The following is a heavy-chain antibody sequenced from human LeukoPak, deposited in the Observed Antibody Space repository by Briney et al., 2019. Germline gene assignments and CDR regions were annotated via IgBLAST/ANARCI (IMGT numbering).Heavy chain of an antibody. Sequence: GGSLRLSCAASGFTLSSYSMNWVRQASGKGLEWVSSISSSSSYIYYADSMKGRFTISRDNAKNSLYLQMNSLRAEDTAVYYCARGNSNYGYVFDIWGQGTMVTVSS. CDR1: GFTLSSYS. D-gene: IGHD4-11*01. J-gene: IGHJ3*02. CDR3: ARGNSNYGYVFDI. V-gene: IGHV3-21*01. CDR2: ISSSSSYI.